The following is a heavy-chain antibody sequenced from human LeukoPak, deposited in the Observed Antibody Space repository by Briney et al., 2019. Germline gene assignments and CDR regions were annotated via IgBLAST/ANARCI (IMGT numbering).Heavy chain of an antibody. CDR2: IYHSGST. CDR1: GYSISSGYY. CDR3: ARGTMYNWFDP. D-gene: IGHD3-3*01. Sequence: SETLSLTCAVSGYSISSGYYWGWIRQPPGKGLEWIGSIYHSGSTYYNPSLKSRVTISVDTSKNQFSLKLGSVTAADTAVYYCARGTMYNWFDPWGQGTLVTVSS. V-gene: IGHV4-38-2*01. J-gene: IGHJ5*02.